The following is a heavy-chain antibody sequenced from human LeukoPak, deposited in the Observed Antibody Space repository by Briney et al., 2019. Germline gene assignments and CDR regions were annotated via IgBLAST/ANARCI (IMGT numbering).Heavy chain of an antibody. J-gene: IGHJ4*02. V-gene: IGHV4-59*01. Sequence: SETLSLTCTVSGGSISSYYWSWIRQPPGKGLEWIGYIYYSGSTNYNPSLKSRVTISVDTSKDQFSLKLSSVTAADTAVYYCARQRYGPHSYYFDYWGQGTLVTVSS. CDR2: IYYSGST. D-gene: IGHD3-10*01. CDR3: ARQRYGPHSYYFDY. CDR1: GGSISSYY.